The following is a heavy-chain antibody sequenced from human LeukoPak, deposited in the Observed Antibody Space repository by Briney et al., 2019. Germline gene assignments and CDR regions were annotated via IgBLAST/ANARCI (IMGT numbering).Heavy chain of an antibody. D-gene: IGHD4-23*01. J-gene: IGHJ4*02. CDR2: IYCSGST. CDR1: GGSISSGGYY. CDR3: ARALDYGGKRDYFDY. V-gene: IGHV4-31*03. Sequence: SETLALTCTVSGGSISSGGYYWSWIRQHPGKGLEWIGYIYCSGSTYYNPSLKSRVTISVDTSKNQFSLKLSSVTAADTAVYYCARALDYGGKRDYFDYWGQGTLVTVSS.